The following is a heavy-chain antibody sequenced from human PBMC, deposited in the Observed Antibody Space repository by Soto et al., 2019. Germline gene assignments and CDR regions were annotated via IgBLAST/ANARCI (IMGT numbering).Heavy chain of an antibody. J-gene: IGHJ4*02. CDR3: VRAPFDY. Sequence: GGSLRLSCVASGFTFNSCWMHWVRQAPGKGLVWVSRINSDGSTTDYADSVKGRFTISRDNAKNTLYLQMNSLSAEDTAVYSCVRAPFDYWGQGTLVTVSS. V-gene: IGHV3-74*01. CDR2: INSDGSTT. CDR1: GFTFNSCW.